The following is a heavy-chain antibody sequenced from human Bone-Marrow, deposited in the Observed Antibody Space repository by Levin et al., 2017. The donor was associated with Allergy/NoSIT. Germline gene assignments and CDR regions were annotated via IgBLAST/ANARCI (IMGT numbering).Heavy chain of an antibody. CDR2: IWYDGSNK. J-gene: IGHJ4*02. CDR3: ATDAYADYDEY. CDR1: GFTFDTYG. D-gene: IGHD6-25*01. Sequence: GESLKISCAASGFTFDTYGMHWVRQAPGKGLEWVAHIWYDGSNKYYADSVKGRFTTSRDNSKNTLFLQMNSLRAEDTAVYYCATDAYADYDEYWGQGTLVTVSS. V-gene: IGHV3-33*01.